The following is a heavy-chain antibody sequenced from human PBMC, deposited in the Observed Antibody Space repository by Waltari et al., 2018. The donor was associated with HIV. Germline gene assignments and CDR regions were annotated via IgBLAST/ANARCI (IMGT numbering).Heavy chain of an antibody. CDR2: IWYDGSNK. Sequence: QVQLVESGGGVVQSGRSLRLPCATFGFIFRNFGMHGVRQAPGKGLEWVAIIWYDGSNKYFAESVKGRFTISRDNSKNTLYLQMNSLRAEDTAVYYCARDRSSSWYGRDYYYYGMDVWGQGTTVTVSS. V-gene: IGHV3-33*01. J-gene: IGHJ6*02. D-gene: IGHD6-13*01. CDR3: ARDRSSSWYGRDYYYYGMDV. CDR1: GFIFRNFG.